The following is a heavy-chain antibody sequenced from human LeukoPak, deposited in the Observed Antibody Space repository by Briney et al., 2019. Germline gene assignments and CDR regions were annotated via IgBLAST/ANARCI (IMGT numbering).Heavy chain of an antibody. CDR3: ARDPLGYCSSTSCYFMGGFDY. Sequence: SETLSLTCTVSGGSISSGSYYWSWIRQPAGKGLEWIGRIYTSGSTNYNPSLKSRVTISVDTSKNQFSLKLNSVTAAATAVYYCARDPLGYCSSTSCYFMGGFDYWGQGTLVTVSS. CDR2: IYTSGST. J-gene: IGHJ4*02. D-gene: IGHD2-2*01. CDR1: GGSISSGSYY. V-gene: IGHV4-61*02.